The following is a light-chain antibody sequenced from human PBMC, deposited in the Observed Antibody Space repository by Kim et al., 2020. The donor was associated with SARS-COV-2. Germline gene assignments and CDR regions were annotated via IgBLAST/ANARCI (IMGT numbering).Light chain of an antibody. J-gene: IGKJ3*01. CDR2: AAS. CDR3: QKDNSAPRT. CDR1: QGISNF. V-gene: IGKV1-27*01. Sequence: DIQMTQSPSSLSASVGDRVSITCRASQGISNFLAWYQQKPGKVPQLLIYAASTLQSGVPSRFSGSGSGTDFTLTISSLQPEDVATYYCQKDNSAPRTFGPGTQVDIK.